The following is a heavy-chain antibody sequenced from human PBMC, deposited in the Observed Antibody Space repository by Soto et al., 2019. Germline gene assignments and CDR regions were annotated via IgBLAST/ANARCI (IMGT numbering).Heavy chain of an antibody. D-gene: IGHD3-10*01. J-gene: IGHJ4*02. V-gene: IGHV1-58*01. CDR3: AADTLQKAV. CDR2: IVVGNGKT. Sequence: SVKVSCKTSGFTFSTSAVQWVRQARGQRLEWIGWIVVGNGKTNYAQKFQDRVTITRDTSTSTSYLEMSGLTSADTAVYYCAADTLQKAVWGQGTLVTVSS. CDR1: GFTFSTSA.